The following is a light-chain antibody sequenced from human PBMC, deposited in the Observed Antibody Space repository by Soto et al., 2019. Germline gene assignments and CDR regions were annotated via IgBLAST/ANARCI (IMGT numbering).Light chain of an antibody. V-gene: IGKV3-20*01. CDR1: PSVSGSY. J-gene: IGKJ1*01. CDR2: DAS. Sequence: EIVMTQSPAPLSLSPGERATPSCRSSPSVSGSYLAWYQQKPGQAPRLLISDASTRATGIPDRFSGSGSGTAFTLTINSQEPEDFAVYYCQQYANAPVTFGPGTMVDMK. CDR3: QQYANAPVT.